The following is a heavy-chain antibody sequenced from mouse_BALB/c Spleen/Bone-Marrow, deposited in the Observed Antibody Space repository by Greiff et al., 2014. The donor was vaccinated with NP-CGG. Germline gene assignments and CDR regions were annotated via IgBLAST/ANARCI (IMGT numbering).Heavy chain of an antibody. CDR2: IYPGDGDT. CDR1: GYAFSSSW. Sequence: VQVVESGPELVKPGASVKISCKASGYAFSSSWMNWVKQRPGQGLEWIGRIYPGDGDTNYNGKFKGKATLTADKSSSTAYMQLSSLTSVDSAVYFCARRRDYDRYFDVWGAGTTVTVSS. V-gene: IGHV1-82*01. D-gene: IGHD2-4*01. J-gene: IGHJ1*01. CDR3: ARRRDYDRYFDV.